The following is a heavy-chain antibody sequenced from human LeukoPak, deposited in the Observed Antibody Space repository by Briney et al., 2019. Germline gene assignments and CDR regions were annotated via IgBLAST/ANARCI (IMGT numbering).Heavy chain of an antibody. CDR2: IKSKTDGGTT. J-gene: IGHJ4*02. CDR1: GFTFSNAW. D-gene: IGHD5-12*01. Sequence: GGSLRLSCAASGFTFSNAWMSWVRQAPGKGLEWVGRIKSKTDGGTTDYAAPVKGRFTISRDDSKNTLYLQMNSLKTEDTAVYYCTTDAVATAVFDYWGQGTLVTVSS. CDR3: TTDAVATAVFDY. V-gene: IGHV3-15*01.